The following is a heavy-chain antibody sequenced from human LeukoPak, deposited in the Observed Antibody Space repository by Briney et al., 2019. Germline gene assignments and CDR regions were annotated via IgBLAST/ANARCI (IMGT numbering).Heavy chain of an antibody. J-gene: IGHJ4*02. V-gene: IGHV3-21*01. CDR2: ISSSSSYI. Sequence: GGSLRLSCSASGFPFSSYSMNWVRQAPGKGLEWVSSISSSSSYIYYADSVKGRFTISRDNAKNSLYLQMNSLRAEDTAVYYCAKRILELGFDYWGQGTLVTVSS. CDR1: GFPFSSYS. CDR3: AKRILELGFDY. D-gene: IGHD1-1*01.